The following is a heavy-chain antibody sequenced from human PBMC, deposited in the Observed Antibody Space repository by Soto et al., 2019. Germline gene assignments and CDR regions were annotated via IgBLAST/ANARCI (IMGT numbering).Heavy chain of an antibody. D-gene: IGHD6-13*01. Sequence: GGSLRLSCAASGFTFSSYDMHWVRQATGKGLEWVSAIDTAVDTYYPGSVKGRFTISRENAKNSLYLQIKSLRAGDTAVYYCARAGGYSQYYGLDVWGQGNTVTVSS. CDR2: IDTAVDT. CDR3: ARAGGYSQYYGLDV. CDR1: GFTFSSYD. V-gene: IGHV3-13*01. J-gene: IGHJ6*02.